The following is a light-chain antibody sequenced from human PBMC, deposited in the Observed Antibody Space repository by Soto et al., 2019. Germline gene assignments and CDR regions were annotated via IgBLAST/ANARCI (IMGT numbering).Light chain of an antibody. Sequence: EIVMTQSPATLSVSPGERATLSCRASQSVSSNLAWYQQKPGQTPKLLIYVASTRATGIPARFSGSGSGTECTLTISSLQSEDFAVYDCQQYNYWPLTFGGGTTVEFK. CDR2: VAS. J-gene: IGKJ4*01. CDR3: QQYNYWPLT. V-gene: IGKV3-15*01. CDR1: QSVSSN.